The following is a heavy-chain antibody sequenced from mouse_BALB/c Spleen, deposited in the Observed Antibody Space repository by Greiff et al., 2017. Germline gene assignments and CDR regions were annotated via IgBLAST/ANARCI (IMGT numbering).Heavy chain of an antibody. CDR2: ISYSGST. D-gene: IGHD1-1*01. CDR1: GYSITSDYA. V-gene: IGHV3-2*02. J-gene: IGHJ3*01. Sequence: EVKLQESGPGLVKPSQSLSLTCTVTGYSITSDYAWNWIRQFPGNKLEWMGYISYSGSTSYNPSLKSRISITRDTSKNQFFLQLNSVTTEDTATYYCARDYYGSRFAYWGQGTLVTVSA. CDR3: ARDYYGSRFAY.